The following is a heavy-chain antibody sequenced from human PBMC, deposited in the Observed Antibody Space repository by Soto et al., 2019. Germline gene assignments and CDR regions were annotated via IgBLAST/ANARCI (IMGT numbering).Heavy chain of an antibody. J-gene: IGHJ6*02. Sequence: EVQLVESGGGLVQPGGSLRLSCAASGFTFSSYWMSWVRQAPGKGLEWVSSIEQDGSAKYYVDSVKGRFTISRDNAKNSLYLKMNSQSAEDTAVYYCARDQEYSSPLYYNGMDVWGQGSTVTV. V-gene: IGHV3-7*05. CDR1: GFTFSSYW. CDR3: ARDQEYSSPLYYNGMDV. CDR2: IEQDGSAK. D-gene: IGHD6-6*01.